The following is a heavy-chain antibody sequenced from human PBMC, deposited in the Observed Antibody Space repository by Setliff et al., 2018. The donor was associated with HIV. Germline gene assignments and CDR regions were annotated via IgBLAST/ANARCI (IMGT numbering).Heavy chain of an antibody. Sequence: PGESLKISCATSGLTVSSNYMSWVRQAPGKGLEWVSVIYSGGSTYYADSVKGRFTISRDNSKNTLYLQMNSLRAEDTAVYYCARFRGGSYGYMDVWGKGTTVTVSS. V-gene: IGHV3-53*01. CDR3: ARFRGGSYGYMDV. CDR1: GLTVSSNY. J-gene: IGHJ6*03. CDR2: IYSGGST. D-gene: IGHD1-26*01.